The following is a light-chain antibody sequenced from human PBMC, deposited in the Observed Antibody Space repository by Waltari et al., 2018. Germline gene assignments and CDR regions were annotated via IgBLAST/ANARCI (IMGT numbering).Light chain of an antibody. Sequence: EIVLTQSPGTLSLSPGERATLSCRASQSVSSNFLAWYQKKPGQAPRLLIYGASSRATGIPDRVSGSGSGTDFTLTISRLEPEDFAVYYCQQYGSSPLTFGGG. CDR1: QSVSSNF. V-gene: IGKV3-20*01. CDR3: QQYGSSPLT. J-gene: IGKJ4*01. CDR2: GAS.